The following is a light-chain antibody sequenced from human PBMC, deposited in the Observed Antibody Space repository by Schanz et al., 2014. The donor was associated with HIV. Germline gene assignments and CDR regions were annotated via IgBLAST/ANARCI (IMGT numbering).Light chain of an antibody. CDR2: GVD. V-gene: IGLV2-14*02. Sequence: QSVLTQPASVSGSPGQSITISCTGSSTDVGGYDLVSWYQQHPGQVPKLMIYGVDKRPSGVSHRFSGSKSGNTASLTISGLQTEDEADYYCCSFTSSNTLLFGGGTKVTVL. J-gene: IGLJ2*01. CDR1: STDVGGYDL. CDR3: CSFTSSNTLL.